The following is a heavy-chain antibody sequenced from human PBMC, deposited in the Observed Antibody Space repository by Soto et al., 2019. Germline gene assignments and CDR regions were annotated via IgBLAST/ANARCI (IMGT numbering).Heavy chain of an antibody. J-gene: IGHJ4*02. CDR2: IYSGGST. CDR3: ARVRYSNSWYYFDY. D-gene: IGHD6-13*01. CDR1: GFIVSSTY. Sequence: GGSLRLSCVASGFIVSSTYMSWVRQAPGKGLEWVSVIYSGGSTYYADSVKGRFTISRDKSKNTLYLQMNSLRAEDTAMYYSARVRYSNSWYYFDYWGQGTLVTVSS. V-gene: IGHV3-53*01.